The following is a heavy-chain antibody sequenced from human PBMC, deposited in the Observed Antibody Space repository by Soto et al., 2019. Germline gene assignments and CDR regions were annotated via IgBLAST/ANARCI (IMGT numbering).Heavy chain of an antibody. V-gene: IGHV4-61*01. Sequence: SETLSLTCTVSGTSLNSGTNYWNWVRQPPGKALEWIGYIYGSGNTKYNPSLKSRVTISQDTSKNQVSLKMNSVTATDTAMYYWAGDWGPDCFDPWGQGILVTVSS. CDR1: GTSLNSGTNY. CDR3: AGDWGPDCFDP. J-gene: IGHJ5*02. D-gene: IGHD7-27*01. CDR2: IYGSGNT.